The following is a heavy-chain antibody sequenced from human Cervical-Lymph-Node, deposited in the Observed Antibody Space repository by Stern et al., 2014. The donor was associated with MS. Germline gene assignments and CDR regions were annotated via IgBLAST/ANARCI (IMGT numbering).Heavy chain of an antibody. CDR2: ISYIVST. J-gene: IGHJ4*02. V-gene: IGHV4-31*03. CDR1: GASISTVGYY. D-gene: IGHD3-16*01. Sequence: QVQLQESGPGLVKPSPSLCLTCTVSGASISTVGYYCSRLRQHPGKGLEWFVYISYIVSTYYNPSLKSRVSISADTSNNQFSLYMTSVTAAGTALYYCARIDRLWGSFGYWGQGTLVTVSS. CDR3: ARIDRLWGSFGY.